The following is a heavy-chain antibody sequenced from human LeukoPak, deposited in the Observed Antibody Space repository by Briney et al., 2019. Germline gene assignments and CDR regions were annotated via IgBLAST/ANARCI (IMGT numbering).Heavy chain of an antibody. CDR1: GGSISSGDYY. J-gene: IGHJ4*02. V-gene: IGHV4-39*01. CDR2: IYYSGST. D-gene: IGHD3-10*01. Sequence: PSETLSLTCTVSGGSISSGDYYWGWIRQPPGKGLEWIGSIYYSGSTYYNPSLKSRVTISVDTSKNQFSLKLSSVTAADTAVYYCASLRVSGSYLYYFDYWGQGTLVTVSS. CDR3: ASLRVSGSYLYYFDY.